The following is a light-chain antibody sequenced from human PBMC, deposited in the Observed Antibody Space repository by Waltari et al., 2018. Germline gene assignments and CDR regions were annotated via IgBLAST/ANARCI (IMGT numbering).Light chain of an antibody. Sequence: QSVLTQPPSVSEAPGQRVSIPCSGSTSNLGRALVNWYQQPPGTAPKLVMFANSQRPSGVPDRYSGSKAGTSASLAISGLQSEDEADYYCEARDDSLDDVVFGGGTKLTVL. CDR3: EARDDSLDDVV. V-gene: IGLV1-44*01. CDR1: TSNLGRAL. J-gene: IGLJ2*01. CDR2: ANS.